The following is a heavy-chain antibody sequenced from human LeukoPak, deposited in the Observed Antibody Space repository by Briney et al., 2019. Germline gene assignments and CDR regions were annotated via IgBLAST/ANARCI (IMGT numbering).Heavy chain of an antibody. CDR3: ARAPKGMTTVRYYYYMDV. V-gene: IGHV4-59*11. J-gene: IGHJ6*03. CDR2: ILYSGRA. CDR1: GGSISDHY. D-gene: IGHD4-11*01. Sequence: SETLSLTCTVSGGSISDHYWSWIRKPPGKGLEWIGYILYSGRANSNPSLKSRVTISVDTSKNQFSLGLTSVTAADTAVYYCARAPKGMTTVRYYYYMDVWGEGTTVTVSS.